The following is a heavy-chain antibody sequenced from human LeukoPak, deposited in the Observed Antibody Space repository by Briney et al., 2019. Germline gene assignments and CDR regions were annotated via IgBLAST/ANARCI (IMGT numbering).Heavy chain of an antibody. J-gene: IGHJ4*02. D-gene: IGHD3-22*01. Sequence: SETLSLTCAVSGGSFSGYYWNWIRQSPGKGLEWIGEINHSGSTHYNPSLKSRVTVSVDTSKNQFSLKLSSVTAADTAVYYCARGTGYYYDSSGYLFDYWGQGTLVTVSS. V-gene: IGHV4-34*01. CDR3: ARGTGYYYDSSGYLFDY. CDR1: GGSFSGYY. CDR2: INHSGST.